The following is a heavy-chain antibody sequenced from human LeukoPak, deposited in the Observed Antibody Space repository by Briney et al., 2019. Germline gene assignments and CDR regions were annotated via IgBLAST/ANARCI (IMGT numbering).Heavy chain of an antibody. Sequence: GGSLRLSCVASGFTFRDFSMSWVRQAPGKGLEWVSVISNGGDHTYYADSVKGRFTISRDDSRNTLYLQMNSLRGDDTAVYYCAKDVGKWESLHFFDYWGQGTLVTVSS. V-gene: IGHV3-23*01. CDR1: GFTFRDFS. J-gene: IGHJ4*02. CDR3: AKDVGKWESLHFFDY. CDR2: ISNGGDHT. D-gene: IGHD1-26*01.